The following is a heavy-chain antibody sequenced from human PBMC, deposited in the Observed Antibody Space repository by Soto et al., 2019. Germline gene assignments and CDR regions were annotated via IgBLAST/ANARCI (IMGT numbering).Heavy chain of an antibody. CDR3: ASEWHYDFWSGTPSFAFDI. D-gene: IGHD3-3*01. V-gene: IGHV1-18*01. CDR2: ISAYNGNT. J-gene: IGHJ3*02. Sequence: GASVKVSCKASGYTFTSYGISWVRQAPGQGLEWMGWISAYNGNTNYAQKLQGRVTMTTDTSTSTAYMELRSLRSDDTAVYYRASEWHYDFWSGTPSFAFDIWGQGTMVTVSS. CDR1: GYTFTSYG.